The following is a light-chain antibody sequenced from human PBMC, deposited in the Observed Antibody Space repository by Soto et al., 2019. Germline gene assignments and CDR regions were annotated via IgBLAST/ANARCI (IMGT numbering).Light chain of an antibody. CDR1: QSVSSSN. J-gene: IGKJ5*01. CDR3: QQRSNWIT. Sequence: EIVLTQSPGTLSLSPGDRATLYCRASQSVSSSNLAWYQQKRGQSPRLLIYGASSRATGIPARFSGSGSGTDFTLTISSLEPEDFAIYYCQQRSNWITFGQGTRLEIK. V-gene: IGKV3D-20*02. CDR2: GAS.